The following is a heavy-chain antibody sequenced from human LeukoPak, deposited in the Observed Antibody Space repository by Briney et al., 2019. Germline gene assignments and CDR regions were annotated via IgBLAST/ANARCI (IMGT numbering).Heavy chain of an antibody. V-gene: IGHV4-59*01. CDR3: ASSWSSYSKFDY. CDR2: IYYSGST. D-gene: IGHD3-3*01. CDR1: GGSISSYY. J-gene: IGHJ4*02. Sequence: SETLSLTCTVSGGSISSYYWSWIRQPPGNGLEWIGYIYYSGSTNYNPSLKGRVTISVDTSKNQFSLKLSSVTAADTAVYYCASSWSSYSKFDYWGQGTLDTVSS.